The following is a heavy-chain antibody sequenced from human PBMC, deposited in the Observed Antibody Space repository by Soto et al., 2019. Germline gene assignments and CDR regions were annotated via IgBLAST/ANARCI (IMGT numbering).Heavy chain of an antibody. V-gene: IGHV3-7*03. CDR2: IKEDGSEK. CDR3: GRGQCLFNY. J-gene: IGHJ4*02. Sequence: GVSLRLSCAASGFTFSTYYMSWVRQAPGKGLEWVAKIKEDGSEKNYVDSVKGRFTISRDNAKNSLDLQMKSRRAEDTALYYCGRGQCLFNYWGQGSFVTV. CDR1: GFTFSTYY.